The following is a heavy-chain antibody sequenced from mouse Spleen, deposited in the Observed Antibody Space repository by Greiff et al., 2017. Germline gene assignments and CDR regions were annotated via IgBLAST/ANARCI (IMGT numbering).Heavy chain of an antibody. V-gene: IGHV1-85*01. D-gene: IGHD2-2*01. J-gene: IGHJ3*01. CDR1: GYTFTSYD. CDR2: IYPRDGST. Sequence: QVQLQQSGPELVKPGASVKLSCKASGYTFTSYDINWVKQRPGQGLEWIGWIYPRDGSTAYNQKFKGKAILTADKSSSTAYMELRSLTSEDSAVYYCTRGGLRRGVGFAYWGQGTLVTVSA. CDR3: TRGGLRRGVGFAY.